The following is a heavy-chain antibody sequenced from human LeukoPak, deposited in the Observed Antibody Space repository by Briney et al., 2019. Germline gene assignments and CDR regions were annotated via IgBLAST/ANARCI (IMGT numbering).Heavy chain of an antibody. CDR3: ARGLVFFYYYYMDV. CDR1: GGSISSSSYY. V-gene: IGHV4-61*05. CDR2: IYYSGST. J-gene: IGHJ6*03. Sequence: SETLSLTCTVSGGSISSSSYYWTWIRQPPGKGLEWIGYIYYSGSTTYNPSLNSRVTISVDTSKNQFSLKLSSVTAADTAVYYCARGLVFFYYYYMDVWGKGTTVTVSS.